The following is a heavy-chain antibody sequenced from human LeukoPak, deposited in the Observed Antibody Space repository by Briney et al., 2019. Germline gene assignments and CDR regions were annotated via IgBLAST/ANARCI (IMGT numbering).Heavy chain of an antibody. CDR3: ARDSEAYSYDTLGDY. CDR1: GFTFSSYA. Sequence: LSGGSLRLSCAASGFTFSSYAMHWVGQAPGKGLEWVAVISYDRSNKYYADSVKGRFTISRDNSKNTLYLQMNSLRAEDTAVYYCARDSEAYSYDTLGDYWGQGTLVTVSS. CDR2: ISYDRSNK. D-gene: IGHD5-18*01. J-gene: IGHJ4*02. V-gene: IGHV3-30-3*01.